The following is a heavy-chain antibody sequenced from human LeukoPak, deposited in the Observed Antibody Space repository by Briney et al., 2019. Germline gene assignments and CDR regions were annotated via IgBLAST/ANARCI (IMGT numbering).Heavy chain of an antibody. CDR2: IYHSGST. Sequence: PSETLSLTCTVSGYSISSGYYWGWIRQPPGKGLEWIGSIYHSGSTYYNPSLKSRVTISVDTSKNQFSLKLSSVTAADTAVYYCARDQGYYYGSLYYFDYWGQGTLVTVSS. CDR1: GYSISSGYY. J-gene: IGHJ4*02. V-gene: IGHV4-38-2*02. D-gene: IGHD3-10*01. CDR3: ARDQGYYYGSLYYFDY.